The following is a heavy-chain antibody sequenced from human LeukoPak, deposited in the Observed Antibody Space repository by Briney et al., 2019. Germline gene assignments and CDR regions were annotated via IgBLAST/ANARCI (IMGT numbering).Heavy chain of an antibody. D-gene: IGHD3-3*01. CDR2: INPSGDIT. V-gene: IGHV1-46*01. Sequence: ASVKVSCKASGYTFTSHYMHWVRQAPGQGLEWMGIINPSGDITNYAQKFQGRVTMTRDTSTSTVYMELSSLRSEDTAVYYCARAGITIFGVITNWFDPWGQGTLVTVSS. J-gene: IGHJ5*02. CDR3: ARAGITIFGVITNWFDP. CDR1: GYTFTSHY.